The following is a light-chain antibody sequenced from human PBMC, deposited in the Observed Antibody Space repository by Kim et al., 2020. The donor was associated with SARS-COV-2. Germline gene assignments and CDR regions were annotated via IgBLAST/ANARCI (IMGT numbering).Light chain of an antibody. J-gene: IGKJ2*01. CDR1: QSVSSD. V-gene: IGKV3-15*01. Sequence: SVSPGERATLSCRASQSVSSDLAWYQQKPGQAPRLLIYGASTRATGIPARFSGSGSGTVFAVTISSLQSEDFAVYYCQQYNNWPYTFGQGTKLEI. CDR3: QQYNNWPYT. CDR2: GAS.